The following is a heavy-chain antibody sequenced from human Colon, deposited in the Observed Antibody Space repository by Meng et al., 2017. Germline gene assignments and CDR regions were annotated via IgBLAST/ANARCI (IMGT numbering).Heavy chain of an antibody. CDR3: ARNGFYSLGY. D-gene: IGHD3-22*01. CDR1: GDSITYDNW. V-gene: IGHV4-4*02. CDR2: IHHGRGT. Sequence: VHLQGAGPGLGNPSGTLSLTCAVSGDSITYDNWWSWLRQPPGKGLEWIGEIHHGRGTNYNPALRSRVTFSLDKSRNQLSLTLTSVTAADTAVYYCARNGFYSLGYWGPGALVTVSS. J-gene: IGHJ4*02.